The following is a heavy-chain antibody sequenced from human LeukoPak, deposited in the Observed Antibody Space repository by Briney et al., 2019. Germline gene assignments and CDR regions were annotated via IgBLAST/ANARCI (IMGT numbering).Heavy chain of an antibody. J-gene: IGHJ4*02. V-gene: IGHV4-59*01. Sequence: PSETLSLTCTVSGGSISSSDWSWIRQPPGKGLEWIGYIYYSGSTNYNASLTNRVTISVDTSKNQFSLKLSSVTDADTAVYYCAREVGYCSGASCYSYFDYWGQGTLVTVSS. CDR2: IYYSGST. CDR3: AREVGYCSGASCYSYFDY. CDR1: GGSISSSD. D-gene: IGHD2-15*01.